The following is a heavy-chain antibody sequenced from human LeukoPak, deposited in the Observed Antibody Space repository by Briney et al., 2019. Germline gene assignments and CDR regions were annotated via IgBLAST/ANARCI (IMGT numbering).Heavy chain of an antibody. CDR3: AIGGFFYAY. CDR2: IKQDGSEK. D-gene: IGHD2/OR15-2a*01. V-gene: IGHV3-7*05. CDR1: GLTFSSYW. Sequence: PGGSLRLSCAASGLTFSSYWMSGVRQAPGKGLEWVANIKQDGSEKYYVDSAKGRFTISRDNAKNPLDLQMNSLRAEDTAVYYCAIGGFFYAYWGQGTLVTVSS. J-gene: IGHJ4*02.